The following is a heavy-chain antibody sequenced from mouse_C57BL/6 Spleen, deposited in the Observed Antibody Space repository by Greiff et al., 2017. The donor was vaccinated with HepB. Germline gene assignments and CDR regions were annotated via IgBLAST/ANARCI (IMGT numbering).Heavy chain of an antibody. CDR1: GYTFTSYG. J-gene: IGHJ2*01. CDR2: IYPSSGNT. CDR3: ARRNTTVVIDY. D-gene: IGHD1-1*01. Sequence: VQLQQSGAELARPGASVKLSCKASGYTFTSYGISWVKQRTGQGLEWIGEIYPSSGNTYYNEKFKGKATLTADKSSSTAYMELRSLTSEDSAVYFCARRNTTVVIDYWGQGTTLTVSS. V-gene: IGHV1-81*01.